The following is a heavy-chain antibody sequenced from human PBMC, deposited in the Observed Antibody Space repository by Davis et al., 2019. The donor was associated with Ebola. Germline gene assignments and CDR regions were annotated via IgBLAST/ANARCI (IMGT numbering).Heavy chain of an antibody. Sequence: SVKVSCKASGGTFSSYAISWVRQAPGQGLEWMGGIIPIFGTANYAQKFQGRVTMTRNTSISTAYMELSSLRSEDTAVYYCARTKPAGRYCSSTSCSQYYYGMDVWGQGTAVTVSS. J-gene: IGHJ6*02. CDR2: IIPIFGTA. V-gene: IGHV1-69*05. CDR3: ARTKPAGRYCSSTSCSQYYYGMDV. D-gene: IGHD2-2*01. CDR1: GGTFSSYA.